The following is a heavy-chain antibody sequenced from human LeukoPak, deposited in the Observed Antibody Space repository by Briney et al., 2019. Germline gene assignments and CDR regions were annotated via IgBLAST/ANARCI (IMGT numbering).Heavy chain of an antibody. V-gene: IGHV4-59*11. D-gene: IGHD3-9*01. CDR2: IYYSGST. CDR3: ARVQVVLRYFDWLIYFDY. Sequence: SETLSLTCTVSGGSISSHYWSCIRQPPGKGLEWIGYIYYSGSTNYNPSLKSRVTISVDTSKNQFSLKLSSVTAADTAVYYCARVQVVLRYFDWLIYFDYWGQGTLVTVSS. CDR1: GGSISSHY. J-gene: IGHJ4*02.